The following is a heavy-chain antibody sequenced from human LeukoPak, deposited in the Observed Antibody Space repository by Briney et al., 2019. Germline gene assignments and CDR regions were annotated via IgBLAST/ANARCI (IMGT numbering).Heavy chain of an antibody. CDR3: ARVRVVRGANNWFDP. J-gene: IGHJ5*02. V-gene: IGHV1-8*01. CDR2: KNPNSGNT. Sequence: ASVKVSCKASRYTFTSYDIYWVRQATGRGLEWMGWKNPNSGNTGYAQKFQGRVTMTRNTSISTAYMELSSLRSEDTAVYYCARVRVVRGANNWFDPWGQGTLVTSPQ. CDR1: RYTFTSYD. D-gene: IGHD3-10*01.